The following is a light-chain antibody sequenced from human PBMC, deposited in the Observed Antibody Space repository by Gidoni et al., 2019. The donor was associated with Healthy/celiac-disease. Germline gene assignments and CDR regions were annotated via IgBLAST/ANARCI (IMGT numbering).Light chain of an antibody. J-gene: IGLJ1*01. CDR2: GNS. CDR1: SSNIGAGYD. V-gene: IGLV1-40*01. CDR3: QSYDSSLSGV. Sequence: HSVLTQPPSVSAAPGQRVTISCTGSSSNIGAGYDVHWYQQLPGTAPKLLIYGNSNRPSGVPDRFSGSKSGNSASLAITGLQAEDEADYYCQSYDSSLSGVFGTGTKVTVL.